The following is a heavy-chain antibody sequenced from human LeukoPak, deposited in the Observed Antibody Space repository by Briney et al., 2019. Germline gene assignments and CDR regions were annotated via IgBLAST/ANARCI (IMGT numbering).Heavy chain of an antibody. V-gene: IGHV3-53*01. CDR1: GFTVSSNY. D-gene: IGHD3-3*01. CDR2: IYSGGST. Sequence: PGGSLRLSCAASGFTVSSNYMSWVRQAPGKGLEWVSVIYSGGSTYYVDSVKGRFTISRDNPKNTLYLQMNSLRAEDTAVYYCAREESGITIFGVVIFWGQGTLVTVSS. J-gene: IGHJ4*02. CDR3: AREESGITIFGVVIF.